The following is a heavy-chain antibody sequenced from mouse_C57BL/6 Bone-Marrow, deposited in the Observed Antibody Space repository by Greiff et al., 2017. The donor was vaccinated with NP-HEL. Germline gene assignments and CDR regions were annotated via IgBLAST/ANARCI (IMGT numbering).Heavy chain of an antibody. J-gene: IGHJ2*01. Sequence: EVQLQESGPELVKPGASVKISCKASGYSFTGYYMNWVKQSPEKSLEWIGEINPSTGGTTYNQKFKAKATLTVDKSSSTAYMQLKSLTSEDSAVYYCARWSTTEGYWGQGTTLTVSS. D-gene: IGHD1-1*01. CDR2: INPSTGGT. CDR1: GYSFTGYY. V-gene: IGHV1-42*01. CDR3: ARWSTTEGY.